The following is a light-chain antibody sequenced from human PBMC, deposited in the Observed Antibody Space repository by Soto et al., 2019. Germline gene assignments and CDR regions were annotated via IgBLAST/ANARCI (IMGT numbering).Light chain of an antibody. CDR2: SAS. V-gene: IGKV3-20*01. Sequence: EIVLTQSPGTLSLSPGERATLSCRASQSISSSELAWYQQKPDQAPRHLVYSASSRATGIPDRFSGSGSGTDFTLTISRLEPEDFAVYYCQHYGSSSPLPFGGGTKVEIK. CDR1: QSISSSE. J-gene: IGKJ4*01. CDR3: QHYGSSSPLP.